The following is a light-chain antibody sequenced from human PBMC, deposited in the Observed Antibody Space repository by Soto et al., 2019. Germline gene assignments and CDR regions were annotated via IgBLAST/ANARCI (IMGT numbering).Light chain of an antibody. CDR1: ENVKTR. CDR2: DAF. CDR3: QQYDDWPLT. J-gene: IGKJ4*01. Sequence: EKVMTQSPATLSVSPGERATLSCRASENVKTRLAWYQQKSGQAPRLLIYDAFTRATGISARFSGSASGTEFTLTISSLQSEDSAVYYCQQYDDWPLTFGGGTKVEIK. V-gene: IGKV3-15*01.